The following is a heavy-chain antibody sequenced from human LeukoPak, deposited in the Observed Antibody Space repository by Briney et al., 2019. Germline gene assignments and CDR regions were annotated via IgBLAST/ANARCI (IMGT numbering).Heavy chain of an antibody. CDR3: ARDPLVGATHWFDP. D-gene: IGHD1-26*01. CDR1: GGSISSSSYY. Sequence: SETLSLTCTVSGGSISSSSYYWGWIRQPPGKGLEWIGSIYYSGSTYYNPSLKSRVTISVDTSKNQFSLKLSSVTAADTAVYYCARDPLVGATHWFDPWGQGTLVTVSS. CDR2: IYYSGST. J-gene: IGHJ5*02. V-gene: IGHV4-39*07.